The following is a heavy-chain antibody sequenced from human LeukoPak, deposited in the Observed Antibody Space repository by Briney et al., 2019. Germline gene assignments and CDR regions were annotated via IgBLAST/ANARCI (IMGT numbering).Heavy chain of an antibody. V-gene: IGHV3-64*01. CDR1: GFTFSDYA. D-gene: IGHD1-1*01. CDR2: IGPIGVYT. J-gene: IGHJ4*02. Sequence: PGGSLRLSCEASGFTFSDYAMHWVRQAPGKGLEFVSVIGPIGVYTYYANSVKGRFTISRDNSKSTVSLQMGSLRDEDMAVYYCARSPPGRTNWNYYDYWGRGTLVTVSS. CDR3: ARSPPGRTNWNYYDY.